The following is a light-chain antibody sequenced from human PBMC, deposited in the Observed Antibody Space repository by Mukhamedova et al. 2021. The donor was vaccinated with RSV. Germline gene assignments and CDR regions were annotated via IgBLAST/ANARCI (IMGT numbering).Light chain of an antibody. CDR2: DVT. Sequence: IYDVTKRPSGVPDRFSGSKSGNTASLTISGLQAEDEADYHCCSPAGTYVIFGGGTKLAVL. J-gene: IGLJ2*01. CDR3: CSPAGTYVI. V-gene: IGLV2-11*01.